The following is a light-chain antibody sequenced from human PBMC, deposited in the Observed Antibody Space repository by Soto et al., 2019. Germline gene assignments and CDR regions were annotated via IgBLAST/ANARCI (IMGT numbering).Light chain of an antibody. CDR2: EVS. J-gene: IGLJ1*01. CDR3: SSYAGSNNPPYV. V-gene: IGLV2-8*01. CDR1: SSDVGGYNY. Sequence: QSALTQPPSASGSPGQSVTISCTGTSSDVGGYNYVSWYQQHPGKAPKLMIYEVSKRPSGVPDRFSGSKSGNTASLTVSGLQAEDEAVYYCSSYAGSNNPPYVFGTGTKLTVL.